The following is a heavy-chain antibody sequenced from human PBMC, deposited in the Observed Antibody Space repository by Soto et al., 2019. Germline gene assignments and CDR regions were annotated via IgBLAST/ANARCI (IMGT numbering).Heavy chain of an antibody. V-gene: IGHV4-31*03. CDR1: GGSINSGGYY. CDR3: ARGILWCGVTYLDY. J-gene: IGHJ4*02. Sequence: QVQLQEPGPGLVKPSETLSLTCTVSGGSINSGGYYWSWIRQHPGKGLDYIGYISYSGSTYYNPSLRGRTTISLDTSKNQFSLKLTSVTAADTAVYYCARGILWCGVTYLDYWAQGTLVTVSS. D-gene: IGHD2-21*01. CDR2: ISYSGST.